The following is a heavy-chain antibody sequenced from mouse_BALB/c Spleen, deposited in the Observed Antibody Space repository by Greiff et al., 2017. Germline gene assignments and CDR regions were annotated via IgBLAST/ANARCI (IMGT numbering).Heavy chain of an antibody. CDR1: GFTFTDYY. CDR3: ARVYDYDEVYFDY. V-gene: IGHV7-3*02. D-gene: IGHD2-4*01. Sequence: EVHLVESGGGLVQPGGSLRLSCATSGFTFTDYYMSWVRQPPGKALEWLGFIRNKANGYTTEYSASVKGRFTISRDNSQSILYLQMNTLRAEDSATYYCARVYDYDEVYFDYWGQGTTLTVSS. CDR2: IRNKANGYTT. J-gene: IGHJ2*01.